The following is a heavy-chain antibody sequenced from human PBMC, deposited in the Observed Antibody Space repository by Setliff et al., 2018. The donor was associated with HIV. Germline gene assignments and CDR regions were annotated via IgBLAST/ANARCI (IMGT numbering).Heavy chain of an antibody. CDR1: GFTFGEYG. D-gene: IGHD2-15*01. CDR3: TRGMRPMVKRVPFDY. Sequence: GGSLRLSCLGSGFTFGEYGMSWFRQAPGKGLEWVGFIRSRPFGGTTEYAAAVKGRFTISRDDSKSIAYLQMNSLKSADAAVYYCTRGMRPMVKRVPFDYWGQGALVTVSS. V-gene: IGHV3-49*03. CDR2: IRSRPFGGTT. J-gene: IGHJ4*02.